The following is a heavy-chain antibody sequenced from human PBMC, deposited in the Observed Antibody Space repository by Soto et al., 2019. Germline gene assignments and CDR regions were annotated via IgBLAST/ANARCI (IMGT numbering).Heavy chain of an antibody. V-gene: IGHV4-59*01. D-gene: IGHD2-15*01. J-gene: IGHJ4*02. CDR2: IHYSGST. CDR1: GFSISGSD. Sequence: XETLCLTCPVAGFSISGSDWSWIRQTPGKVLEWVGYIHYSGSTNYNPSLKSRVTMSVDSAKNQFSLQLSSVTAADTAVYFCTKSRRTDAEGYSFDYWRQGDLVTVSS. CDR3: TKSRRTDAEGYSFDY.